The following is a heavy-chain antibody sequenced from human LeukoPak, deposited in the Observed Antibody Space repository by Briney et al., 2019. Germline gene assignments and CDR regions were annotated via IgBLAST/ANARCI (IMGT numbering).Heavy chain of an antibody. D-gene: IGHD3-22*01. CDR3: AKNYDSSGYYTLYFDY. V-gene: IGHV3-66*02. CDR2: VYSGGRT. Sequence: GGSLRLSCAASEFTVDDTYMSWVRQAPGKGLEWVSVVYSGGRTFYADSVKGRFTISRDNSKNTVYLQMNSLRADDTAVYYCAKNYDSSGYYTLYFDYWGQGALVTVSS. CDR1: EFTVDDTY. J-gene: IGHJ4*02.